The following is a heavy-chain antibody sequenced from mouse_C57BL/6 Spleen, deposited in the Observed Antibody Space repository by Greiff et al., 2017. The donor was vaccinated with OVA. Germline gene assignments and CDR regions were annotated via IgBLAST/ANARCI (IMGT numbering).Heavy chain of an antibody. CDR2: IYPGDGDT. V-gene: IGHV1-82*01. CDR1: GYAFSSSW. D-gene: IGHD3-2*02. J-gene: IGHJ3*01. Sequence: VQLQQSGPELVKPGASVKISCKASGYAFSSSWMNWVKQRPGKGLEWIGRIYPGDGDTNYNGKFKGKATLTADKSSSTAYMQLSSLTSEDSAVYFCARGLDSSGYTWFAYWGQGTLVTVSA. CDR3: ARGLDSSGYTWFAY.